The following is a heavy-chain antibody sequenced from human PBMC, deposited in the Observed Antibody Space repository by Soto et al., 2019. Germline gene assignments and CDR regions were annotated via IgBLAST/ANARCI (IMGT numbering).Heavy chain of an antibody. D-gene: IGHD6-6*01. J-gene: IGHJ4*02. CDR1: GYSFTNYW. V-gene: IGHV5-10-1*01. Sequence: GESLKISCKGSGYSFTNYWINWVRQMPGKGLEWMGRIDPSDFSTNYNPSFRGHVTISVDNFIGTAYLQWSSLEASDTAFYYCAGRPSSFWQGGYFDYWGQGALVTVSS. CDR3: AGRPSSFWQGGYFDY. CDR2: IDPSDFST.